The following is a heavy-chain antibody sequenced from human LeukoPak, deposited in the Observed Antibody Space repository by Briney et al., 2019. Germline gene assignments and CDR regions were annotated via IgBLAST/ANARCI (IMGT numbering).Heavy chain of an antibody. CDR3: ARDRERAADLGY. Sequence: TGGSLRLSCAASGFTFSSYGMHWVRQAPGKGLEVVAIIWRDGSNEYYADSVKGRFTISRDNSKNTLYLQMNSLRAEDTAVYYCARDRERAADLGYWGQGTLVTVSS. V-gene: IGHV3-33*01. J-gene: IGHJ4*02. CDR2: IWRDGSNE. CDR1: GFTFSSYG. D-gene: IGHD6-13*01.